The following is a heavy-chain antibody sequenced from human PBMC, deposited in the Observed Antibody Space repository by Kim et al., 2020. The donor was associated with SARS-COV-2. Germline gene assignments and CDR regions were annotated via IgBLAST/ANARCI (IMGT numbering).Heavy chain of an antibody. D-gene: IGHD6-19*01. CDR3: ARQVAVAGRGVKVNYYYYGMDV. J-gene: IGHJ6*02. CDR1: GYSXTSYW. CDR2: IYPGDSDT. Sequence: GESLKISCKGSGYSXTSYWIGWVRQMPGKGLEWMGIIYPGDSDTRYSPSFQGQVTISADKSISTAYLQWSSLKASDTAMYYCARQVAVAGRGVKVNYYYYGMDVWGQGTTVTVSS. V-gene: IGHV5-51*01.